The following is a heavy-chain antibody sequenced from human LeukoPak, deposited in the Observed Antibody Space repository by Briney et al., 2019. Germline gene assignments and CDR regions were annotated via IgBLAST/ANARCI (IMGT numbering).Heavy chain of an antibody. CDR2: ISYDGSNK. Sequence: GRSLRLSCAASGFTFSSYAMHWVRQAPGKGLGWVAVISYDGSNKYYADSVKGRFTISRDNSKNTLYLQMNSLRAEDTAVYYCGRSYVRGWYEVGGIDYWGQGTLVTVSS. J-gene: IGHJ4*02. V-gene: IGHV3-30-3*01. D-gene: IGHD6-19*01. CDR3: GRSYVRGWYEVGGIDY. CDR1: GFTFSSYA.